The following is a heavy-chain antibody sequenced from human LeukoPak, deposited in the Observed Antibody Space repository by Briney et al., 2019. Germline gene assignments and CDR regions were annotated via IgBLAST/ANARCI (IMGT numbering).Heavy chain of an antibody. CDR1: GFTFDDYG. CDR2: INWNGGST. V-gene: IGHV3-20*04. J-gene: IGHJ6*03. CDR3: ARAGKYYYYYYMDV. Sequence: GGSLRLSCAASGFTFDDYGMSWVRQAPGKGLKWVSGINWNGGSTGYADSVKGRFTISRDNAKNSLYLQMNSLRAEDTALYYCARAGKYYYYYYMDVWGKGTTVTVSS.